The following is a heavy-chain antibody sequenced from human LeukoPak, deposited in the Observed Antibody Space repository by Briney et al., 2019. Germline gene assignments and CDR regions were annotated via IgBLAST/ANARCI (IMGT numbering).Heavy chain of an antibody. Sequence: ASVKVSCRASGYTFTGYYMSWVRQAPGQGLEWMGWINPDSGGTHYAQNFQGWVTMTRDTSISTAYMELSRLRSDDTAVYYCARGTLTAPRSAFDIWSQGTMVTVSS. CDR3: ARGTLTAPRSAFDI. D-gene: IGHD1-14*01. CDR1: GYTFTGYY. CDR2: INPDSGGT. J-gene: IGHJ3*02. V-gene: IGHV1-2*04.